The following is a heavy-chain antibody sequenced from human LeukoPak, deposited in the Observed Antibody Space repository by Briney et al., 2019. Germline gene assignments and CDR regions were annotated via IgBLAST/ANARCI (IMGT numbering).Heavy chain of an antibody. CDR2: ISYDGSNK. CDR1: GFTFSSYG. V-gene: IGHV3-30*18. J-gene: IGHJ4*02. Sequence: PGGSLRLSCAASGFTFSSYGMHWVRQAPGKGLEWVAVISYDGSNKYNADSVKGRFTISRDNSKNALYLQMISLRAEDTAVYYWANGRDFDYWGQGTLATVSS. CDR3: ANGRDFDY.